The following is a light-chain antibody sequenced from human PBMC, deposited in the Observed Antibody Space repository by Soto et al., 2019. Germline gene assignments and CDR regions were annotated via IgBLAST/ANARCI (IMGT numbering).Light chain of an antibody. CDR1: QSISSW. V-gene: IGKV1-5*01. Sequence: DIQMTQSPSTLSASVGDRVTITCRASQSISSWLAWYQQKTGKAPKLLIYDASSLESGVPSRFSGSGSGTEFTLTISSLQPDDFATCYCQQYNSYSRRTFGQGTKVQIK. CDR2: DAS. CDR3: QQYNSYSRRT. J-gene: IGKJ1*01.